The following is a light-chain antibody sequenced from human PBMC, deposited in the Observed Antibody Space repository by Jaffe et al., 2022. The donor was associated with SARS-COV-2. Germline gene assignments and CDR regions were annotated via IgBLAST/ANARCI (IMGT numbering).Light chain of an antibody. CDR2: GAS. J-gene: IGKJ3*01. CDR3: QHYGSSLFT. CDR1: QSVSSSY. Sequence: EIVLTQSPGTLSLSPGERATLSCRASQSVSSSYLAWYQQKPGQAPRLLIYGASSRATGIPDRFSGSGSATDFTLTISRLEPEDFAVYYCQHYGSSLFTFGPGTKVDI. V-gene: IGKV3-20*01.